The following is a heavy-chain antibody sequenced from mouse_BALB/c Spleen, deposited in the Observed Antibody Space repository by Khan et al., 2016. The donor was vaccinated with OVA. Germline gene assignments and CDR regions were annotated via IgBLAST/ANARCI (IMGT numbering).Heavy chain of an antibody. V-gene: IGHV6-6*02. J-gene: IGHJ2*01. D-gene: IGHD1-1*01. Sequence: EVKLEESGGGLVQPGGSMKLSCVASGFTFSNYWMNWVRQSPEKGLEWVAEIRLKSNNYATHYAESVKGRFTISRADCRSRVYLQMYTLGAEDTGSYYCNRKYSGSSLFFDYWGQGTTLTVSS. CDR2: IRLKSNNYAT. CDR3: NRKYSGSSLFFDY. CDR1: GFTFSNYW.